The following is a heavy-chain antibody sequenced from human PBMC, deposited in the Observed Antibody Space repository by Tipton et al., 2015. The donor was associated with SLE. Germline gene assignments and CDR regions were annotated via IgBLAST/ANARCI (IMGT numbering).Heavy chain of an antibody. D-gene: IGHD6-13*01. J-gene: IGHJ4*02. CDR1: GGSISSHY. V-gene: IGHV4-59*11. CDR3: AREGQQPA. CDR2: IYYSGST. Sequence: TLSLTCAVYGGSISSHYWSWIRQPPGKGLEWIGYIYYSGSTYYNPSLKSRVTISVDTSKNQFSLKLSSVTAADTAVYYCAREGQQPAWGQGTLVTVSS.